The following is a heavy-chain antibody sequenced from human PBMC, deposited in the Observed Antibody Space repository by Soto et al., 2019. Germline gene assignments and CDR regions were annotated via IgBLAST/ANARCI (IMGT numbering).Heavy chain of an antibody. Sequence: LSLTCTVSGGSISSSSYYWGWIRQPPGKGLEWIGSIYYSGSTYYNPSLKSRVTISVDTSKNQFSLKLSSVTAADTAVYYCASWGYCSSTSCSGGGDYFDYWGQGTLVTVSS. CDR3: ASWGYCSSTSCSGGGDYFDY. CDR1: GGSISSSSYY. D-gene: IGHD2-2*01. CDR2: IYYSGST. J-gene: IGHJ4*02. V-gene: IGHV4-39*01.